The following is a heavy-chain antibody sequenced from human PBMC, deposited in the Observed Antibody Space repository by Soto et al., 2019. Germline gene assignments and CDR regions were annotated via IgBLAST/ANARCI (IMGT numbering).Heavy chain of an antibody. V-gene: IGHV3-23*01. J-gene: IGHJ4*02. CDR1: QFTFSTFA. Sequence: EVQLLESGGGLVQPGGSLRLSCAASQFTFSTFAMSWVRQAPGKGLEWVSFMSETGETTYYADSVKGRFTFSRDNSKNTLYLQMNSLRAEDTPLYHCVKVGWLHFGGQGALVTVSS. CDR3: VKVGWLHF. CDR2: MSETGETT. D-gene: IGHD3-10*01.